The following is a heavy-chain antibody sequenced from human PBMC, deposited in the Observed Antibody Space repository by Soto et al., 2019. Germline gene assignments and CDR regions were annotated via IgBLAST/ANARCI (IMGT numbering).Heavy chain of an antibody. V-gene: IGHV3-30*18. CDR3: AKDLRVGAPSGY. CDR1: GFTFSSYG. J-gene: IGHJ4*02. CDR2: ISYDGSNK. Sequence: QVQLVESGGGVVQPGRSLRLSCAASGFTFSSYGMHWVRQAPGKGLEWVAVISYDGSNKYYADSVKGRFTISRDNSKNTLYLQMNSLRAEDTAVYYCAKDLRVGAPSGYWGQGTLATVSS. D-gene: IGHD1-26*01.